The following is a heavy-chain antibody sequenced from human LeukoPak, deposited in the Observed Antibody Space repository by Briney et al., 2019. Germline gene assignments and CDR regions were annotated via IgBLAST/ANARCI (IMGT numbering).Heavy chain of an antibody. CDR3: AKDLTTVTEN. J-gene: IGHJ4*02. D-gene: IGHD4-17*01. Sequence: PGGSLRLSCEASGSIFSSSGMSWVRQAPGKGLEWVSTISGSAGNTDYADSVKGRFTISRDNSKNTLYLQMNSLRAEDTAVYYCAKDLTTVTENWGQGTLVTVSS. CDR1: GSIFSSSG. V-gene: IGHV3-23*01. CDR2: ISGSAGNT.